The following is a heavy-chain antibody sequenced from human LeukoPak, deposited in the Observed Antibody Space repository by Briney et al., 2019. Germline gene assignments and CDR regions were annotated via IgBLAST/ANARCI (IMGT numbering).Heavy chain of an antibody. Sequence: RTSETLSLTCTVSGGSIGSSTYYWGWIRQPPGKGLEWIASMYYSGSTYSNPSLKSRVTISVDTSKNQFSLKVSSVTAADTAVYYCARLPAATDIWGQGTMVTVSS. J-gene: IGHJ3*02. CDR3: ARLPAATDI. V-gene: IGHV4-39*01. CDR1: GGSIGSSTYY. CDR2: MYYSGST.